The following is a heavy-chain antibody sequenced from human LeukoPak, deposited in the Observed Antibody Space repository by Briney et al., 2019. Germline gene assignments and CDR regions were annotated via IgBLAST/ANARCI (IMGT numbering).Heavy chain of an antibody. J-gene: IGHJ3*01. CDR3: AREYPVHDAFDV. Sequence: GGSLRLSCVASGFSISRYEMNWVRRAPGKGLEWVSYSSSGGDTTHYADSMKGRFTISRDNSENSLYLQMNSLRAEDTAVYYCAREYPVHDAFDVWGEGTMVTVSS. CDR2: SSSGGDTT. D-gene: IGHD6-6*01. CDR1: GFSISRYE. V-gene: IGHV3-48*03.